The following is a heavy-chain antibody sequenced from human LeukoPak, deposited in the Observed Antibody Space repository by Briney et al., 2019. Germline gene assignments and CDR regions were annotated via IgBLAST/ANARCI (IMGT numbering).Heavy chain of an antibody. D-gene: IGHD3-10*01. CDR2: ISGSDGST. V-gene: IGHV3-23*01. Sequence: GGSLRLSCAASGFTFSSYAMSWVRQAPGKGLEWVSVISGSDGSTYYADSVKGRFTISRDNAKNSLYLQMNSLRAEDTALYYCAKEVELLWFGELSNWGQGTLVTVSS. CDR3: AKEVELLWFGELSN. CDR1: GFTFSSYA. J-gene: IGHJ4*02.